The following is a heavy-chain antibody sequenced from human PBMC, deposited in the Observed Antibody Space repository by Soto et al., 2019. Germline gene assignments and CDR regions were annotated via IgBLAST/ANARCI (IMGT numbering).Heavy chain of an antibody. V-gene: IGHV3-15*07. D-gene: IGHD6-19*01. CDR1: GFTFINVW. CDR2: SKSETDGGTI. CDR3: TPLALKYHSAWSPLPD. Sequence: EVQLVESGGGWVKPGGSLRLSCAGSGFTFINVWRNSVRQAPGSGLEVVGRSKSETDGGTIAYAAPVKSRFTITRDDSNHTLYLQMNSLKTEDTATYYCTPLALKYHSAWSPLPDSGQGTRVTVSS. J-gene: IGHJ4*02.